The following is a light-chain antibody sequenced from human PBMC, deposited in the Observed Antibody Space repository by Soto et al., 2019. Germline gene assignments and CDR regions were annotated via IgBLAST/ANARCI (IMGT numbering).Light chain of an antibody. CDR2: GAS. V-gene: IGKV3-20*01. Sequence: EIVLTQSPGTLSWSPGERATLSCRASQSVSSSYLAWYQQKPGQAPRLLIYGASSRATSIPDRFSGSGSGTDFTLTISRLEPEDFAVYYCQQYGSSGYTFGQGTKLEIK. J-gene: IGKJ2*01. CDR3: QQYGSSGYT. CDR1: QSVSSSY.